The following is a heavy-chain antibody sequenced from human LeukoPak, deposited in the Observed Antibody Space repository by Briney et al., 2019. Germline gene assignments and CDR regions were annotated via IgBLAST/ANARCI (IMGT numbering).Heavy chain of an antibody. V-gene: IGHV1-2*02. Sequence: ASVKVSCKASGYTFSGYYMHLVRQAPGQGREWMGWINPNTGDTNYAQKCEGRVTMTRGTSIGTADMELSSLTSDDTAVYYCARGVRRARTEDYESSGYFPSDYWGQGTLVTVSS. D-gene: IGHD3-22*01. J-gene: IGHJ4*02. CDR1: GYTFSGYY. CDR3: ARGVRRARTEDYESSGYFPSDY. CDR2: INPNTGDT.